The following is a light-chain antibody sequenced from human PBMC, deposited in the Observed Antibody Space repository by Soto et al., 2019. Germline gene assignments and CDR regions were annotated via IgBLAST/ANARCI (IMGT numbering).Light chain of an antibody. V-gene: IGLV2-14*01. CDR3: SSYTTSTTRII. J-gene: IGLJ2*01. CDR1: SSDIGAHDY. CDR2: EVT. Sequence: QSALTQPASVSGSPGQSITISCTGTSSDIGAHDYVSWYRQHPGKAPKLLIYEVTNRPSGVSPRFSGSKSANTASLTISGLQAEDEADYYCSSYTTSTTRIIFGGGTKLTVL.